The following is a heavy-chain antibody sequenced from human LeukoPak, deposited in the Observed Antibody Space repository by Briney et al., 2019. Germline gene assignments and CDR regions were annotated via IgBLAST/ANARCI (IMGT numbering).Heavy chain of an antibody. CDR3: TRDSSSWFPYFDY. CDR2: IRSKAYGGTT. J-gene: IGHJ4*02. D-gene: IGHD6-13*01. V-gene: IGHV3-49*04. CDR1: GFTFGDYA. Sequence: GGSLRLSCTASGFTFGDYAMSWVRQAPGKGLEWVGFIRSKAYGGTTEYAASVKGRFTISRDDSKSIAYLQMNSLKTEDTAVYYCTRDSSSWFPYFDYWGQGTLVTVSS.